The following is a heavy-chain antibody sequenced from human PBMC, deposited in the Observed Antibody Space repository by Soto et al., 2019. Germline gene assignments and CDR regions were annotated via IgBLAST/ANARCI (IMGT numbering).Heavy chain of an antibody. CDR3: AKVAPFILGSPF. J-gene: IGHJ4*02. Sequence: GGSLRLSCTASGFDFSGSEMNWFRQAPGKGLEWVAYITGSGGAMFHADSLKGRFSISRDNAKNSLFLEMNNLTADDAGVYYCAKVAPFILGSPFWGQGTLVTVSS. CDR1: GFDFSGSE. V-gene: IGHV3-48*03. CDR2: ITGSGGAM. D-gene: IGHD2-21*01.